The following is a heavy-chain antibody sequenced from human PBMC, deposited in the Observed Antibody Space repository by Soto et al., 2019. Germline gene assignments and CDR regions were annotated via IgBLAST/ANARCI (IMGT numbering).Heavy chain of an antibody. J-gene: IGHJ6*02. CDR1: DFTISNAW. V-gene: IGHV3-15*07. CDR3: TTGSVEGV. Sequence: EVQLVESGGGLIKPGGSLRLSCAASDFTISNAWMNWVRQAPGKGLEWVGRIKTKTGGGATDYAAPLKGTFTISRDDSKNTLFLQMNRLKTEDTAVYYCTTGSVEGVWGQGATVTVSS. CDR2: IKTKTGGGAT. D-gene: IGHD2-15*01.